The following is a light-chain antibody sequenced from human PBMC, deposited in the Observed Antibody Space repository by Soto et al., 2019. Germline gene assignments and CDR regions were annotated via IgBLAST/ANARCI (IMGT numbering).Light chain of an antibody. Sequence: SQSVSSSYLAWYQQKPGPAPRLVINGASSRVTGIPDRFSGSESGTDFSLTTRVSEFEDNAVYDLWQYGSSSWTSGRGTKVDIK. CDR3: WQYGSSSWT. V-gene: IGKV3-20*01. CDR1: QSVSSSY. CDR2: GAS. J-gene: IGKJ1*01.